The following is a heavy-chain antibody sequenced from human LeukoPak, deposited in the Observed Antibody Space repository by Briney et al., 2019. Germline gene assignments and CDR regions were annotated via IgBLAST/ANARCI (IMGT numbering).Heavy chain of an antibody. CDR3: ARDNYDSSGSPFDY. D-gene: IGHD3-22*01. V-gene: IGHV1-18*04. Sequence: ASVKVSCKASGYTFTGYYIHWVRQAPGQGLEWMGWISAYNGNTNYAQKLQGRVTMTTDTSTSTAYMELRSLRSDDTAVYYCARDNYDSSGSPFDYWGQGTLVTVSS. CDR1: GYTFTGYY. CDR2: ISAYNGNT. J-gene: IGHJ4*02.